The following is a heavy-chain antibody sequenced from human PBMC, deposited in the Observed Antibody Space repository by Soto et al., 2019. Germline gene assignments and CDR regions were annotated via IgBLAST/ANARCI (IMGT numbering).Heavy chain of an antibody. CDR2: IIPIFGTA. CDR3: ARGLTVTNDINWFDP. CDR1: GGTFSSYA. J-gene: IGHJ5*02. Sequence: SVKVSCKASGGTFSSYAISWVRQAPGQGVEWMGGIIPIFGTANYAQKFQGRVTITADESTSTAYMELSSLRSEDTAVYYCARGLTVTNDINWFDPWGQGTLVTVSS. D-gene: IGHD4-4*01. V-gene: IGHV1-69*13.